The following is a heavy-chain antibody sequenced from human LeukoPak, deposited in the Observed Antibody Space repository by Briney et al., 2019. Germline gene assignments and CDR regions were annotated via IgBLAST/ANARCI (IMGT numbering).Heavy chain of an antibody. CDR2: IYTSGST. Sequence: PSETLSLTCTVSGGSISSYYWSWIRQPAGKGLEWIGRIYTSGSTYYNPSLKSRVTMSVDTSKNQFSLKLSSVTAADTAVYYCARATRAAPPGPNWFDPWGQGTLVTVSS. CDR1: GGSISSYY. J-gene: IGHJ5*02. V-gene: IGHV4-4*07. D-gene: IGHD6-13*01. CDR3: ARATRAAPPGPNWFDP.